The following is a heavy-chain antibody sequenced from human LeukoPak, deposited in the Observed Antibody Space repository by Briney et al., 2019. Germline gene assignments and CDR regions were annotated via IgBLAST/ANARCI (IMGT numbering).Heavy chain of an antibody. V-gene: IGHV1-69*13. CDR2: IIPIFGTA. CDR3: ARDIIAVAGTIRIWFDP. CDR1: GGTFSSYA. Sequence: ASVKVSCKASGGTFSSYAISWVRQAPGQGLEWMGGIIPIFGTANYAQKFQGRVTITADESTSTAYMELSSLRSEDTAVYYCARDIIAVAGTIRIWFDPWGQGTLVTVSS. J-gene: IGHJ5*02. D-gene: IGHD6-19*01.